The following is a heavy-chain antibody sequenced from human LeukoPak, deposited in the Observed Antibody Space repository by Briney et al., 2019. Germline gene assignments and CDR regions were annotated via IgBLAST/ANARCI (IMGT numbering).Heavy chain of an antibody. CDR3: ASQSLGYSYGWDAFDI. CDR2: IYYSGST. D-gene: IGHD5-18*01. J-gene: IGHJ3*02. V-gene: IGHV4-31*03. CDR1: GGSISSGGYY. Sequence: SQTLSLTCTVSGGSISSGGYYWSWIRQHPGKGLEWIGYIYYSGSTYYNPSLKSRVTISVDTSKNQFSLKLSSVTAADTAVYYCASQSLGYSYGWDAFDIWGQGTMVTVSS.